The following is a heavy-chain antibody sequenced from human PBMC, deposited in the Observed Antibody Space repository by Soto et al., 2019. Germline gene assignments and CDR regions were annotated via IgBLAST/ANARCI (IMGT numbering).Heavy chain of an antibody. J-gene: IGHJ4*02. CDR2: IYYSGST. Sequence: SETLSLTCTVSGGSISSYYWSWIRQPPGKGLEWIGYIYYSGSTNYNPPLKSRVTISVDTSKNQFSLKLSSVTAADTAVYYCASTNWGSFDYWGQGTLVTVSS. D-gene: IGHD3-16*01. CDR1: GGSISSYY. V-gene: IGHV4-59*08. CDR3: ASTNWGSFDY.